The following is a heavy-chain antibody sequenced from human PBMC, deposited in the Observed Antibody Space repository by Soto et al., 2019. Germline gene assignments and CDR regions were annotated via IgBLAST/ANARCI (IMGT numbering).Heavy chain of an antibody. D-gene: IGHD2-15*01. V-gene: IGHV1-18*01. CDR2: INPSIGNT. Sequence: ASVKVSCKASGYTFTSYGISWVRQAPGQGLEWMGRINPSIGNTNYAQKFQGRVTMTRDTSTSTVYMELSSLRSEDTAMYYCARRIDGFTPHFDYWGQGTLVTVSS. CDR1: GYTFTSYG. J-gene: IGHJ4*02. CDR3: ARRIDGFTPHFDY.